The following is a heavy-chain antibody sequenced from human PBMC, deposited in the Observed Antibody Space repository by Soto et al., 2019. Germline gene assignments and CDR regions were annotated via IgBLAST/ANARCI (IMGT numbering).Heavy chain of an antibody. CDR1: GFTFSSYA. J-gene: IGHJ5*02. V-gene: IGHV3-30-3*01. Sequence: PGGSLRLSCAASGFTFSSYAMHWVRQAPGKGLEWVAVISYDGSNKYYADSVKGRFTISRDNSKNTLYLQMNSLRAEDTAVYYCARDSPGDFPNYDILTGSLDPWGQGTLVTVSS. CDR3: ARDSPGDFPNYDILTGSLDP. CDR2: ISYDGSNK. D-gene: IGHD3-9*01.